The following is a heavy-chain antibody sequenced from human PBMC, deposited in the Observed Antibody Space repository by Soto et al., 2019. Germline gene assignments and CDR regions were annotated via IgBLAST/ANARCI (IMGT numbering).Heavy chain of an antibody. D-gene: IGHD6-13*01. Sequence: QVQLQEAGPGLVKPSETLSLTCNVSGGSISSGGSYWSWIRQHPEKGLEWIGHFYYSGTTSYNPSLKSRSTNSLGTSRAQLSLRLTSVTAADTAIYYCARLGSSSWAEGIDTWGQGTQVTVSS. CDR1: GGSISSGGSY. V-gene: IGHV4-31*03. CDR3: ARLGSSSWAEGIDT. CDR2: FYYSGTT. J-gene: IGHJ5*02.